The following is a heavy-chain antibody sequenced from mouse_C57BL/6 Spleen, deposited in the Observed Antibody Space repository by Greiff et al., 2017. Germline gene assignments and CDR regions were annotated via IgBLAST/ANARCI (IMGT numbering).Heavy chain of an antibody. Sequence: VQLQQSGAELARPGASVKLSCKASGYTFTSYGISWVKQRTGQGLEWIGEIYPRNGNTYYNEKFKGKATLTADKSSSTAYMELRSLTSEDSAVYFCARRYDYGYYAMDYWGQGTSVTVSS. J-gene: IGHJ4*01. CDR1: GYTFTSYG. CDR3: ARRYDYGYYAMDY. V-gene: IGHV1-81*01. CDR2: IYPRNGNT. D-gene: IGHD2-4*01.